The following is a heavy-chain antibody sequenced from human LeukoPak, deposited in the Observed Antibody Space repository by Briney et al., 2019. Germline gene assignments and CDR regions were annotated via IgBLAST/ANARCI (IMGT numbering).Heavy chain of an antibody. D-gene: IGHD5-24*01. Sequence: GGSLRLSCAASGFTFGSYWMHWVRQAPGKGLVWVSRINSDGSSTSYADSVKGRFTISRDNAKNTLYLQMNSLRAEDTAVYYCARVPQWLDAFDIWGQGTMVTVSS. J-gene: IGHJ3*02. CDR2: INSDGSST. CDR1: GFTFGSYW. V-gene: IGHV3-74*01. CDR3: ARVPQWLDAFDI.